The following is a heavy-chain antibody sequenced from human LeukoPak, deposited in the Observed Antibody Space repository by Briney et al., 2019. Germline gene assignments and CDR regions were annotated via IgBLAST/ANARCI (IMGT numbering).Heavy chain of an antibody. D-gene: IGHD5-18*01. CDR2: IYYSGST. V-gene: IGHV4-39*01. J-gene: IGHJ4*02. Sequence: SETLSLTCTVSGGSISSSGYYWGWIRQPPGKGLEWFGFIYYSGSTYYTPSLKSRVTISVDTSKNQFSLKLNSVTAADTAVYYCAKTAQDRGYSSDSWGQGILVTASS. CDR3: AKTAQDRGYSSDS. CDR1: GGSISSSGYY.